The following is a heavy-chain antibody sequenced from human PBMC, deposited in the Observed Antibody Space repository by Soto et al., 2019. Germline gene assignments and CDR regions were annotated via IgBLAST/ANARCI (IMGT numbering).Heavy chain of an antibody. V-gene: IGHV2-5*01. CDR1: GFSLSTTGMG. D-gene: IGHD3-3*01. CDR3: AHIRKIYYTFCGDYRNDCYDY. J-gene: IGHJ4*01. Sequence: QITLKESGPTLVKPTQTLTLTCTFSGFSLSTTGMGVGWIRQPPGKALEWLALIYWNNDKRYSPSLKSRLNITRNTSKNQVVLTMTNMDPVDTATYYCAHIRKIYYTFCGDYRNDCYDYWGHGSLVTVS. CDR2: IYWNNDK.